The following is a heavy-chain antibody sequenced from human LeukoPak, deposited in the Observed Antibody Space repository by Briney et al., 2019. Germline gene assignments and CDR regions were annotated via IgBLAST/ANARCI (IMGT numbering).Heavy chain of an antibody. CDR3: ARKTYYYGSGSYYNDNWFDP. CDR2: IYTSGST. CDR1: GVSISSGSYY. D-gene: IGHD3-10*01. J-gene: IGHJ5*02. Sequence: TLSLTCTVSGVSISSGSYYWSWIRQPAGKGLEWIGRIYTSGSTNYNPSLKSRITISVGTSKNQFSLKLSSVTAAAAALDYCARKTYYYGSGSYYNDNWFDPWGQGTLVTVSS. V-gene: IGHV4-61*02.